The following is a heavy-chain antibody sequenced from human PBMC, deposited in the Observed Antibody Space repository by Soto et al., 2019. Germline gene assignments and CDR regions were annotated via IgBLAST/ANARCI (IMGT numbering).Heavy chain of an antibody. J-gene: IGHJ3*02. CDR1: GFTFSSYA. D-gene: IGHD2-8*01. V-gene: IGHV3-23*01. CDR2: ISGSGGST. Sequence: EVQLLESGGGLVQPGGSLRLSCAASGFTFSSYAMSWVRQAPGKGLEWVSAISGSGGSTYYADSVKGRFTISRDNSKNTLYLQMNSLRAEETVVYYCANMLNDAFDIWGQGTMVTVSS. CDR3: ANMLNDAFDI.